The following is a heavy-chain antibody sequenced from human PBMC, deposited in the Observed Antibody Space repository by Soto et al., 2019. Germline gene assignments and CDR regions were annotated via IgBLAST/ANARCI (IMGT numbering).Heavy chain of an antibody. Sequence: GGSLRLSCAASGFTFSSYWMSWVRQAPGKGLEWVANIKQDGSEKYYVDSVKGRFTISRDNAKNSLYLQMNSLRAEDTAVYYCARDRRIVVVPAAIPYYYYYMDVWGKGTTVTVSS. V-gene: IGHV3-7*01. CDR2: IKQDGSEK. D-gene: IGHD2-2*01. CDR3: ARDRRIVVVPAAIPYYYYYMDV. J-gene: IGHJ6*03. CDR1: GFTFSSYW.